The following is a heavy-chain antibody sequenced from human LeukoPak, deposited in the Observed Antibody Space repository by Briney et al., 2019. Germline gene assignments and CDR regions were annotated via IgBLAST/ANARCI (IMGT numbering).Heavy chain of an antibody. CDR2: ICPDNGNT. CDR1: GYSFTTYS. Sequence: ASVKVSCKASGYSFTTYSITWVRQAPGQGLEWMGWICPDNGNTYYARRLQGRVPMTTDTATTTAYLEVRSLTSDDAGVYYCARWWRGTSYWCQGTQVTVSS. J-gene: IGHJ4*02. CDR3: ARWWRGTSY. V-gene: IGHV1-18*01. D-gene: IGHD1-26*01.